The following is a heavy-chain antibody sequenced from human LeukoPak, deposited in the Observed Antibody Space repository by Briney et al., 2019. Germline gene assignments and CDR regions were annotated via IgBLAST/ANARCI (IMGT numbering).Heavy chain of an antibody. Sequence: GGSLRLSCAASGFTFSSYSMNWVRQAPGKGLEWVSSISSSSSYIYYADSVKGRFTISRDNAKNSLYLQMNSLRAEDTAVYYCATDPYSSGWYGDDYWGQGTLVTVSS. J-gene: IGHJ4*02. CDR2: ISSSSSYI. D-gene: IGHD6-19*01. CDR1: GFTFSSYS. CDR3: ATDPYSSGWYGDDY. V-gene: IGHV3-21*01.